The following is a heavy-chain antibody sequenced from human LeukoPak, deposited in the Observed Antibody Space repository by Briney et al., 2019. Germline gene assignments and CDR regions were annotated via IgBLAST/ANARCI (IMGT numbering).Heavy chain of an antibody. Sequence: PSETLSLTCTVSGGSISSSSYYWGWIRQPPGKGLEWIGSIYYSGSTYYNPSLRSRVTISVDTSKNQFSLKLSSVTAADTAVYYCARRKPRYYYDSSGSEIHDAFDIWGQGTMVTVSS. D-gene: IGHD3-22*01. CDR2: IYYSGST. CDR1: GGSISSSSYY. J-gene: IGHJ3*02. CDR3: ARRKPRYYYDSSGSEIHDAFDI. V-gene: IGHV4-39*01.